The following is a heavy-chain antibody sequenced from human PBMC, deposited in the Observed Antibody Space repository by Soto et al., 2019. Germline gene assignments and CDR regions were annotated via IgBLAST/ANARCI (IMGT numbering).Heavy chain of an antibody. V-gene: IGHV3-48*02. CDR2: ISSSSSTI. D-gene: IGHD3-16*01. CDR3: ARDVTAGGAFDY. J-gene: IGHJ4*02. Sequence: GGSLRLSCAASGFTFISYSMDWFRHAPGKWLEWVSYISSSSSTIYYADSVKGRFTISRDNAKNSLYLQMNSLRDEDTAVYYCARDVTAGGAFDYWGQGTLVTVSS. CDR1: GFTFISYS.